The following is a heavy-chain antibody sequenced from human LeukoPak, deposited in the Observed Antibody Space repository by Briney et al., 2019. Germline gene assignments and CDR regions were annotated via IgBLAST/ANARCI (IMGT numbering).Heavy chain of an antibody. CDR1: GGSISSYY. Sequence: PSETLSLTCTVSGGSISSYYWSWIRQPPGKGLEWIGYIYYSGSTNYNPSLKSRVTISVGTPKNQFSLKLSSVTAADTAVYYCARRGYSYGYYTFDYWGQGTLVTVSS. CDR2: IYYSGST. V-gene: IGHV4-59*08. D-gene: IGHD5-18*01. CDR3: ARRGYSYGYYTFDY. J-gene: IGHJ4*02.